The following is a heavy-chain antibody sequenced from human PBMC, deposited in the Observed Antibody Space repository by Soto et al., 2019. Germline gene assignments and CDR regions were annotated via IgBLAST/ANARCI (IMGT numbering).Heavy chain of an antibody. J-gene: IGHJ4*02. D-gene: IGHD3-3*01. CDR2: ISYDGSNK. V-gene: IGHV3-30-3*01. CDR1: GFTFSSYA. CDR3: ARDPDYDFWSGYRDY. Sequence: GGSLRLSCAASGFTFSSYAMHWVRQAPGKGLEWVAVISYDGSNKYYADSVKGRFTISRDNSKNTLYLQMNSLRAEDTAVYYCARDPDYDFWSGYRDYWGQGTLVTVSS.